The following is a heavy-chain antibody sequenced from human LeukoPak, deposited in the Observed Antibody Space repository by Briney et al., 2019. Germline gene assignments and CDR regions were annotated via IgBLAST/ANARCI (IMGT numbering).Heavy chain of an antibody. J-gene: IGHJ4*02. CDR2: IYYSGST. Sequence: SETLSLTCAVYGGSFSGYYWSWIRQPPGKGLEWIGYIYYSGSTNYNPSLKSRVTISVDKSKNQFSLKLSSVTAADTAVYYCARVSSGWYTRSWGQGTLVTVSS. CDR3: ARVSSGWYTRS. V-gene: IGHV4-59*12. CDR1: GGSFSGYY. D-gene: IGHD6-19*01.